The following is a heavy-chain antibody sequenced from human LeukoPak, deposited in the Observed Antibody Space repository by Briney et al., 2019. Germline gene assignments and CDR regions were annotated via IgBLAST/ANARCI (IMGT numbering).Heavy chain of an antibody. D-gene: IGHD3/OR15-3a*01. Sequence: ASVKVSCKASGYTFTSYYMDWVRQAPGQGLEWMGIINPSGGSTSYAQKFQGRVTMTRDTSTSTVYMELSSLRSEDTAVYYCARDRGPRTFDYWGQGTLVTVSS. CDR3: ARDRGPRTFDY. CDR2: INPSGGST. V-gene: IGHV1-46*01. CDR1: GYTFTSYY. J-gene: IGHJ4*02.